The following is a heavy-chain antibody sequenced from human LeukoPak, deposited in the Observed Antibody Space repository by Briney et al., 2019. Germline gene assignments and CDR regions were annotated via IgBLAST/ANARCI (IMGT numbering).Heavy chain of an antibody. CDR2: IYYSGRT. J-gene: IGHJ4*02. Sequence: SETLSLTCTVSGGSISSYYWSWLRQPPGKGLEWIGYIYYSGRTNYNPSLKSRVTISLDTSKNQFSLKLNSVTAADTAVYYCASHYGSGSFYSPFDYWGQGTLVTVSS. D-gene: IGHD3-10*01. CDR1: GGSISSYY. V-gene: IGHV4-59*01. CDR3: ASHYGSGSFYSPFDY.